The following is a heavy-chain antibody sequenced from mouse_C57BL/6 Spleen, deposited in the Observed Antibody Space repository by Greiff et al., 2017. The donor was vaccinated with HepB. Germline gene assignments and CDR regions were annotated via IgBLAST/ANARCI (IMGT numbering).Heavy chain of an antibody. CDR3: QSCNYYGSSSNY. D-gene: IGHD1-1*01. Sequence: VQLQQSGTVLARPGASVKMSCKTSGYTFTSYWMHWVKQRPGQGLEWIGAIYPGNSDTSYNQKFKGKAKLTAVTSASTAYMELSSLTNEDSAVYYCQSCNYYGSSSNYWGQGTTLTVSS. J-gene: IGHJ2*01. CDR1: GYTFTSYW. CDR2: IYPGNSDT. V-gene: IGHV1-5*01.